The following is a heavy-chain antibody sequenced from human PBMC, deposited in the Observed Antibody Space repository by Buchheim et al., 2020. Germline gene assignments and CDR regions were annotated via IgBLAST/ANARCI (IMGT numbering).Heavy chain of an antibody. CDR3: AKGVSYYGMDV. D-gene: IGHD2-21*01. CDR1: GFTFSSYG. V-gene: IGHV3-30*18. Sequence: QVQLVESGGGVVQPGRSLRLSCAASGFTFSSYGMHWVRQAPGKGLEWVAVISYDGSNKYYADSVKGRFTISSDNSKNTLYLQMNSLRAEDTAVYYCAKGVSYYGMDVWGQGTT. J-gene: IGHJ6*02. CDR2: ISYDGSNK.